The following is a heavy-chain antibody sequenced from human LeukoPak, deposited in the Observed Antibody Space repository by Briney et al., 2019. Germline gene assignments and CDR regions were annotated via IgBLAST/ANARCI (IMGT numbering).Heavy chain of an antibody. V-gene: IGHV3-23*01. D-gene: IGHD6-19*01. CDR3: AKDRVIAVAGEIDY. CDR2: ISGSGGST. CDR1: GFTFSDHH. J-gene: IGHJ4*02. Sequence: PGGSLRLSCAASGFTFSDHHMDWVRQAPGKGLEWVSAISGSGGSTYYADSVKGRFTISRDNSKNTLYLQMNSLRAEDTAVYYCAKDRVIAVAGEIDYWGQGTLVTVSS.